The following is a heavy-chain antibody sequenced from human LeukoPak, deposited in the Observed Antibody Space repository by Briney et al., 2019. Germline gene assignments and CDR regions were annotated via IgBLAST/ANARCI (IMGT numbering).Heavy chain of an antibody. CDR2: IKQDGSLQ. CDR3: ATSYDSSGCD. Sequence: GGSLRLSCTASGFTFSSFWMAWVRQAPGKGLEWVANIKQDGSLQHYGDSVKGRFTISRDNAKNLLYLQMNNLRAEDTALYYCATSYDSSGCDWGQGTLVTVSS. J-gene: IGHJ4*02. D-gene: IGHD3-22*01. V-gene: IGHV3-7*01. CDR1: GFTFSSFW.